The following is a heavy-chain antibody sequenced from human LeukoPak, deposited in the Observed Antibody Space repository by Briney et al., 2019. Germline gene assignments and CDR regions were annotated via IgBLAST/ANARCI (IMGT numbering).Heavy chain of an antibody. Sequence: GGSLRLSCAASGFTFSTYEMHWVRQAPGKGLEWVAVISNDGRNKDYADSVKGRFTISRDNSKNTLYVQMNSLRAEDTAVYYCARDRDCSSNSCYNAFDIWGQGTMVTVSS. D-gene: IGHD2-2*01. CDR2: ISNDGRNK. CDR3: ARDRDCSSNSCYNAFDI. CDR1: GFTFSTYE. V-gene: IGHV3-30*01. J-gene: IGHJ3*02.